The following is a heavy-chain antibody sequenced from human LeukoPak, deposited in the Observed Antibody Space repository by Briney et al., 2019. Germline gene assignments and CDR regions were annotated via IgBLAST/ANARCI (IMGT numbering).Heavy chain of an antibody. Sequence: PGSSLRLSCAASGFTFSSYAMHWVRQAPGKGLEWVAVISYDGSNKYYADSVKGRFTISRDNSKNTLYLQMNSLRAEDTAVYYCVLVDYWGQGTLVTVSS. D-gene: IGHD6-13*01. CDR3: VLVDY. CDR2: ISYDGSNK. J-gene: IGHJ4*02. CDR1: GFTFSSYA. V-gene: IGHV3-30*01.